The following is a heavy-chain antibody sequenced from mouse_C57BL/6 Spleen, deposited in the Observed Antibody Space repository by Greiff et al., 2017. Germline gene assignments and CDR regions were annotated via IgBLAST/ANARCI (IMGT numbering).Heavy chain of an antibody. CDR3: ARSNYSNYWFAY. CDR1: GYTFTNYW. Sequence: VKLMESGAELVRPGTSVKMSCKASGYTFTNYWIGWAKQRPGHGLEWIGDIYPGGGYTNYNEKFKGKATLTADKSSSTAYMQFSSLTSEDSAIYYCARSNYSNYWFAYWGQGTLVTVSA. CDR2: IYPGGGYT. V-gene: IGHV1-63*01. J-gene: IGHJ3*01. D-gene: IGHD2-5*01.